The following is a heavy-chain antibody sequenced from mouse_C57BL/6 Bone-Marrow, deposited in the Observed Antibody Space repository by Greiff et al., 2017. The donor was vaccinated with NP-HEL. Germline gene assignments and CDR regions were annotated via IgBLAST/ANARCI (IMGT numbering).Heavy chain of an antibody. V-gene: IGHV1-69*01. CDR2: IDPSDSYT. Sequence: QVQLQQPGAELVMPGASVKLSCKASGYTFTSYWMHWVKQRPGQGLEWIGEIDPSDSYTNYNQKFKGKSTLTVDKSSSTAYMQLSSLTSEDSAVYYCARGEIVDVGAYWGQGTLVTVSA. CDR1: GYTFTSYW. J-gene: IGHJ3*01. CDR3: ARGEIVDVGAY.